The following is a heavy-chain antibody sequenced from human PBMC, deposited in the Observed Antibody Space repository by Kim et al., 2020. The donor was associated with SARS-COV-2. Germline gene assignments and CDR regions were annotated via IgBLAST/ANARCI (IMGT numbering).Heavy chain of an antibody. D-gene: IGHD3-10*01. J-gene: IGHJ4*02. Sequence: ADPVRGRVPSPRDTAKNSLYLQMNSLGAEDTAVYYCAREALWFGATTFDYWGQGTLVTVSS. CDR3: AREALWFGATTFDY. V-gene: IGHV3-11*04.